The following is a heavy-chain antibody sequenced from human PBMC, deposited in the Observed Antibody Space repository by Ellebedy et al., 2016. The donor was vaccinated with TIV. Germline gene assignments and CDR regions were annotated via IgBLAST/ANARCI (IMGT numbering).Heavy chain of an antibody. CDR1: GFTFSSYG. J-gene: IGHJ4*02. CDR2: IWYDGSNK. Sequence: GGPLRLSXAAPGFTFSSYGMHWVRQAPGKGLEWVAVIWYDGSNKYYADSVKGRFTISRDNSKNTLYLQMNSLRAEDTAVYYCARDRSGGIDYWGQGTLVTVSS. D-gene: IGHD2-15*01. V-gene: IGHV3-33*01. CDR3: ARDRSGGIDY.